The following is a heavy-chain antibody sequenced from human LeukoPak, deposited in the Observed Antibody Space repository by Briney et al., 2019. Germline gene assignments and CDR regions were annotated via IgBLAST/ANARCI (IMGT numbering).Heavy chain of an antibody. CDR1: GFTVRSTY. Sequence: GGSLRLSCAASGFTVRSTYMSWVRQAPGKGLVWVSRSEGDDSTTTYADSVKGRFTVSRDTAKNTLYLQMNSLRVEDTAVYYCAKLDWLDPWGQGTLVTVSP. J-gene: IGHJ5*02. CDR2: SEGDDSTT. V-gene: IGHV3-74*03. CDR3: AKLDWLDP.